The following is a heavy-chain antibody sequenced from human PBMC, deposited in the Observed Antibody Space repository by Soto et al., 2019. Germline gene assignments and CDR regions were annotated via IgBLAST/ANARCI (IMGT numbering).Heavy chain of an antibody. J-gene: IGHJ6*02. CDR2: IWYDGSNK. Sequence: QVQLVESGGGVVQPGRSLRLSCAASGFTFSSYGMHWVRQAPGKGLEWVAVIWYDGSNKYYADSVKGRFTISRDNSKNMXFLQMNSLRAEDTAVYYCARDRKWQQLRHYYYGMDVWGQGTTVTVSS. D-gene: IGHD6-13*01. CDR3: ARDRKWQQLRHYYYGMDV. CDR1: GFTFSSYG. V-gene: IGHV3-33*01.